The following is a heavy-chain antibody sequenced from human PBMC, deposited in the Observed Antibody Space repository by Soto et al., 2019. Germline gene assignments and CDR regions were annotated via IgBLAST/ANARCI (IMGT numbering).Heavy chain of an antibody. Sequence: QVQLVESGGGVVQPGRSLRLSCAASGFIFSGYGMHWVRQAPGKGLEWVAVIWYDESNKYYADSVKGRFTISRDNSKNTVFLQTSSRRDEDTGVYYCARDQGLGSYYFAMDVWGQGTTVTVSS. D-gene: IGHD3-16*01. CDR2: IWYDESNK. J-gene: IGHJ6*02. CDR3: ARDQGLGSYYFAMDV. CDR1: GFIFSGYG. V-gene: IGHV3-33*01.